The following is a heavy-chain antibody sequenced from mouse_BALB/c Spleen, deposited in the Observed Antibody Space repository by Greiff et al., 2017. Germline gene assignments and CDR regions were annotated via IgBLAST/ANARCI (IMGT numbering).Heavy chain of an antibody. D-gene: IGHD1-1*01. CDR2: IYPSDSYT. CDR1: GYTFTSYW. CDR3: TGGSSPRGYFDV. V-gene: IGHV1-69*02. J-gene: IGHJ1*01. Sequence: QVQLQQPGAELVRPGASVKLSCKASGYTFTSYWINWVKQRPGQGLEWIGNIYPSDSYTNYNQKFKDKATLTVDKSSSTAYMQLSSPTSEDSAVYYCTGGSSPRGYFDVWGAGTTVTVSS.